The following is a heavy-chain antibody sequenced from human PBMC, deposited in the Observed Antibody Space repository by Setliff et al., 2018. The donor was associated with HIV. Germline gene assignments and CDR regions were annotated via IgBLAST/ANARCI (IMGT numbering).Heavy chain of an antibody. CDR2: IYHSGST. Sequence: KTSETLSLTCAVSGYSISSGYYWGWIRQPPGKGLEWIGSIYHSGSTYYNPSLKSRVTISVDTSKNQFSLKLSSVTAADTAVYYCARIYDSSGYYRAPIGWFDPWGQGTLVTVSS. CDR1: GYSISSGYY. V-gene: IGHV4-38-2*01. CDR3: ARIYDSSGYYRAPIGWFDP. D-gene: IGHD3-22*01. J-gene: IGHJ5*02.